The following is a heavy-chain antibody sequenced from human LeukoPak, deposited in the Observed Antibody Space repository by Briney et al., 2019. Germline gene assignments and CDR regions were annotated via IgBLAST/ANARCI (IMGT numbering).Heavy chain of an antibody. CDR2: IYTSGST. D-gene: IGHD6-19*01. CDR3: ARDAVAVAGTKIIDY. CDR1: GGSISSYY. Sequence: SETLSLACTVSGGSISSYYWSWIRQPAGKGLEWIGRIYTSGSTNYNPSLKSRVTMSVDTSKNQFSLKLSSVTAADTAVYYCARDAVAVAGTKIIDYWGQGTLVTVSS. V-gene: IGHV4-4*07. J-gene: IGHJ4*02.